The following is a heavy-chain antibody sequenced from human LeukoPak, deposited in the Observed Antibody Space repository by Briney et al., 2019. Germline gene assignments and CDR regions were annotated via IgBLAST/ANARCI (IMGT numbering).Heavy chain of an antibody. D-gene: IGHD6-6*01. CDR2: IQSKTDGGTT. CDR1: GFTFSDAW. CDR3: TTWSSQFDY. J-gene: IGHJ4*02. Sequence: GGSLRLSCAASGFTFSDAWMTWVRQAPGKGLECVGFIQSKTDGGTTDSAAPVKGRFTVSRDDSKNTLYLQMNSLKTEDTAVYFCTTWSSQFDYWGQGTLVTVSS. V-gene: IGHV3-15*01.